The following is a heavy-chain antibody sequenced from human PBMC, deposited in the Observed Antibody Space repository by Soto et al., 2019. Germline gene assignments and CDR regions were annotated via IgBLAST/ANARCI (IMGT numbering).Heavy chain of an antibody. D-gene: IGHD6-13*01. J-gene: IGHJ4*02. CDR1: GVSISSHDW. V-gene: IGHV4-4*02. CDR3: ATRDSSRFY. CDR2: SHQSGNT. Sequence: QVQLQESGPGLVKPSGTLSLTCAVSGVSISSHDWWTWVRQPPGKGLEWIGESHQSGNTNYNSSRESRVTISVDKSKNQFSRKLTSVTVADTDVYYCATRDSSRFYWGQGTLVTVSS.